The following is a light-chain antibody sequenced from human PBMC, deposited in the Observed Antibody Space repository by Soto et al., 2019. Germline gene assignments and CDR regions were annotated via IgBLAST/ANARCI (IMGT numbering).Light chain of an antibody. CDR1: SSDVGGYIY. CDR2: DVT. V-gene: IGLV2-14*01. CDR3: SSYTSSSSYV. Sequence: QSVLTQPASVSGSPGQSITISCTGTSSDVGGYIYVSWYQQHPDKAPKLMIYDVTSRPSGNSYRFSGSKSGNTASLTISGLQAEDEADYYCSSYTSSSSYVFGSGTKVPVL. J-gene: IGLJ1*01.